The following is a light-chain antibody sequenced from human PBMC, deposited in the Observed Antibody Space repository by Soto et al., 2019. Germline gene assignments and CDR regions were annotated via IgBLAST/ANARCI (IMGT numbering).Light chain of an antibody. Sequence: QSALTQPASVSGSPGQSITISCTGTSSDVGGYNHVSWYQQHPGKAPKLLIYEVTTRPSGVPDRFSGSKSGNTASLTVAGLQADDEADYYCASYAGSNNYVFGTGTKVTVL. CDR2: EVT. CDR1: SSDVGGYNH. V-gene: IGLV2-8*01. J-gene: IGLJ1*01. CDR3: ASYAGSNNYV.